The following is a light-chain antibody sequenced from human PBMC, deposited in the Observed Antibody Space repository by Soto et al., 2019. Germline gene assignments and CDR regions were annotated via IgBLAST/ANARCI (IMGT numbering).Light chain of an antibody. Sequence: SALTQPASVSGSPGQSITISCTGTSSDVGGYNYVSWYQHHPGKAPKLMIYDVSNRPSGVSNRFSGSKSGNTASLTIPGLQAEDEADYYCSSYVSSSTPFYVFGAGTKVTVL. CDR2: DVS. CDR1: SSDVGGYNY. V-gene: IGLV2-14*03. CDR3: SSYVSSSTPFYV. J-gene: IGLJ1*01.